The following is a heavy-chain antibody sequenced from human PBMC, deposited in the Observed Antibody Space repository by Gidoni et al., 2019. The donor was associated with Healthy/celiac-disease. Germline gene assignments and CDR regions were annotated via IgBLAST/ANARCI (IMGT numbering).Heavy chain of an antibody. Sequence: QVQLVESGGGVVQPGGSLRLSCAASGFAFSSYGMPWVRQAPGKGLEWVAFIRYDGSNKYYADSVKGRFTISRDNSKNTLYLQMNSLRAEDTAVYYCAKDERVRWVYNWNYDWFDPWGQGTLVTVSS. CDR2: IRYDGSNK. J-gene: IGHJ5*02. CDR3: AKDERVRWVYNWNYDWFDP. V-gene: IGHV3-30*02. CDR1: GFAFSSYG. D-gene: IGHD1-7*01.